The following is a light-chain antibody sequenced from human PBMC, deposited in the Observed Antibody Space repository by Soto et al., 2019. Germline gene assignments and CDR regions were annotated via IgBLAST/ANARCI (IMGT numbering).Light chain of an antibody. CDR2: AAS. Sequence: DLQMTQSPSSVSASVGDRVTITCRASQGISSWLAWYQQKPGRAPKLLNYAASRLQSGVPSRFSGRGPEPHFILAINGVQPEHFGTYFCQQRNSFPLTGGQGTRL. CDR3: QQRNSFPLT. V-gene: IGKV1D-12*01. CDR1: QGISSW. J-gene: IGKJ5*01.